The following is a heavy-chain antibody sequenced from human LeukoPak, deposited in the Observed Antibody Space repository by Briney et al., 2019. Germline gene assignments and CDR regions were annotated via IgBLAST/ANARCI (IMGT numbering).Heavy chain of an antibody. V-gene: IGHV3-48*03. Sequence: GGSLRLSCAASGFRFSSYEMNWVRQAPGKGLEWVSYISSSGSTIHYADSVKGRFTISRDNAKNSLYLQMNSLRAEDMAVHYCARTYCSGGRCYPGWFDPWGQGTLVTVSS. CDR3: ARTYCSGGRCYPGWFDP. CDR1: GFRFSSYE. CDR2: ISSSGSTI. J-gene: IGHJ5*02. D-gene: IGHD2-15*01.